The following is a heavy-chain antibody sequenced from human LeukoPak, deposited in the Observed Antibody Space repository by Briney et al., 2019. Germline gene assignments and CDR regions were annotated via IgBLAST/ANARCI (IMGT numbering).Heavy chain of an antibody. Sequence: PSETLSLTCTVTGGSITSYYWTWIRQPAGKGLEWIGRIFSSGSTNYNPSLKSRVTMSVDTSKNQFSLKLSSVTAADTAVYYCARAEILWFGDLPKYNWFDPWGQGTLVTVSS. CDR1: GGSITSYY. CDR3: ARAEILWFGDLPKYNWFDP. CDR2: IFSSGST. D-gene: IGHD3-10*01. J-gene: IGHJ5*02. V-gene: IGHV4-4*07.